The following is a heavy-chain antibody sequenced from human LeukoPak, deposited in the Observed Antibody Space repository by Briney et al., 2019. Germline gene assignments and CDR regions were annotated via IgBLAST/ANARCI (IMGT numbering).Heavy chain of an antibody. CDR3: ARDRPDYFGDFAHYFDY. V-gene: IGHV3-11*05. J-gene: IGHJ4*02. D-gene: IGHD3-16*01. CDR2: ISSSSSYT. Sequence: PGGSLTLSCAASGFTFSDYYMLWLPQATGKGLEWVSFISSSSSYTNYADCVQGRFTISRDNAKYSLYLQMNSLRAEDTAVYYCARDRPDYFGDFAHYFDYWGQGTLVTVSS. CDR1: GFTFSDYY.